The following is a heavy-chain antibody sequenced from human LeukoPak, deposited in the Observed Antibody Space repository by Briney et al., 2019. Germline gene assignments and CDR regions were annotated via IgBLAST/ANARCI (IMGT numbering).Heavy chain of an antibody. J-gene: IGHJ6*03. Sequence: ASVKVSCKASGYTFTGYYMHWVRQAPGQELEWMGWINPNSGGTNYAQKFQGRVTMTRDTSISTAYMELSRLRSDDTAVYYCARDSKTPGGYYYYMDVWGKGTTVTVSS. D-gene: IGHD3-10*01. CDR2: INPNSGGT. V-gene: IGHV1-2*02. CDR3: ARDSKTPGGYYYYMDV. CDR1: GYTFTGYY.